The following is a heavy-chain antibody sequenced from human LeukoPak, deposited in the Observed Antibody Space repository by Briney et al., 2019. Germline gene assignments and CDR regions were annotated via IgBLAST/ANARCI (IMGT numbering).Heavy chain of an antibody. J-gene: IGHJ4*02. V-gene: IGHV3-9*01. CDR2: ISWNSGSI. CDR3: AKDKRGSGWYYFDY. Sequence: QPGRSLRLSCAASGFAFDDYAMHWVRQAPGKGLEWVSGISWNSGSIGYADSVKGRFTISRDNAKNSLYLQMNSLRAEDTALYYCAKDKRGSGWYYFDYWGQGTLVTVSS. CDR1: GFAFDDYA. D-gene: IGHD6-19*01.